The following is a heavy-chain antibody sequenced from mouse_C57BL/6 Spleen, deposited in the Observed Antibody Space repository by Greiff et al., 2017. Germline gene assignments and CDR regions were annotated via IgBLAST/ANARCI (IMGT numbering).Heavy chain of an antibody. V-gene: IGHV1-55*01. CDR1: GYTFTSYW. CDR3: ARERRFDDYPSYYAMDY. D-gene: IGHD2-4*01. CDR2: IYPGSGST. Sequence: QVQLQQSGAELVKPGASVKMTCTASGYTFTSYWITWVQQRPGQGLEWLGDIYPGSGSTNYDAKIKSKSTLTGDTSSSTAYMQLSSRTSEDSAVYYCARERRFDDYPSYYAMDYWGQGTSVPVSS. J-gene: IGHJ4*01.